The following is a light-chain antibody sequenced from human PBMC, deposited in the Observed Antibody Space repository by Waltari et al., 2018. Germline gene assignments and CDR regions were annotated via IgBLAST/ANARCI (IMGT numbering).Light chain of an antibody. Sequence: DIQMTQSPSSLSASVGDRVTITCRASQSLRSYLNWYQQKPGKAPNLLIYAASNLQSGIPSRFSGGGSGTDFILTISSLQPEDSATYYCQQSYSSPPHTFGQGTKLEIK. J-gene: IGKJ2*01. CDR1: QSLRSY. V-gene: IGKV1-39*01. CDR2: AAS. CDR3: QQSYSSPPHT.